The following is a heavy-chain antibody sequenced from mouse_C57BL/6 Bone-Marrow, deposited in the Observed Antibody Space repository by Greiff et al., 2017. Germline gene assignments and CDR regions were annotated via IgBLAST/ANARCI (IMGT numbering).Heavy chain of an antibody. V-gene: IGHV2-2*01. CDR3: ATMTGTYFDY. CDR1: GFSLTSYG. Sequence: QVQLKESGPGLVQPSQSLSITCTVSGFSLTSYGVHWVRQSPGKGLEWLGVIWSGGSTDYNAAFISRLSISKDNSTSQVFFKMNSLQADDTAIYYCATMTGTYFDYWGQGTTLTVSS. CDR2: IWSGGST. D-gene: IGHD4-1*01. J-gene: IGHJ2*01.